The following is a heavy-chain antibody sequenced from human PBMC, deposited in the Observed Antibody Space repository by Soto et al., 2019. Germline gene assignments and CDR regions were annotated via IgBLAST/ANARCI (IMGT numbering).Heavy chain of an antibody. Sequence: GGSLRLSCAASGFTFSSYSMNWVRQAPGKGLEWVSYISSSSSTIYYADSVKGRFTISRDNAKNSLYLQMYCLRDEDTAVYYCARVQNDGNSWYGDDYWGQGTLVTVSS. J-gene: IGHJ4*02. CDR3: ARVQNDGNSWYGDDY. V-gene: IGHV3-48*02. CDR1: GFTFSSYS. D-gene: IGHD6-13*01. CDR2: ISSSSSTI.